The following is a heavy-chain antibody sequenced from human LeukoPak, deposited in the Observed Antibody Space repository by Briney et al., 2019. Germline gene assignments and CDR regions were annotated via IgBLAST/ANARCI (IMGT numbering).Heavy chain of an antibody. Sequence: GGSLRLSCAASGFTFSSYSMNWVRQAPGKGLEWVSYISSSSTIYYADSVKGRFTISRDNAKNSLYLQMNSLRAEDTAVYYCARDSYDSSGYYYFDYWGQGTLVTVSS. D-gene: IGHD3-22*01. CDR3: ARDSYDSSGYYYFDY. V-gene: IGHV3-48*04. CDR2: ISSSSTI. CDR1: GFTFSSYS. J-gene: IGHJ4*02.